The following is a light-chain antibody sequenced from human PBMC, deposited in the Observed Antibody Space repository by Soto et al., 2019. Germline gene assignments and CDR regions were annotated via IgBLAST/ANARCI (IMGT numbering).Light chain of an antibody. Sequence: EIVLTQSPGTLSLSPGERATLSCGASQSVTSNYLAWYQQKPGQAPRLLIYGASRRATGIPDRFIGRGSGTEFTLTISSLQSEDFAVYYCQQYKNWPRTFGQGTKVDIK. V-gene: IGKV3-20*01. CDR3: QQYKNWPRT. J-gene: IGKJ1*01. CDR1: QSVTSNY. CDR2: GAS.